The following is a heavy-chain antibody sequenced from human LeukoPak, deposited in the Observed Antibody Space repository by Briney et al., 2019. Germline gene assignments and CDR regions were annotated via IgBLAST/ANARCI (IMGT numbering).Heavy chain of an antibody. J-gene: IGHJ4*02. D-gene: IGHD1-26*01. CDR1: GFTFDDYA. Sequence: PGGSLRLSCAASGFTFDDYAMHWVRQAPGKGLEWVSLISWDGGSTYYADSVKGRFTISRDNSKNSLYLQMNSLRAEDTALYYCAKDSRGSYDYWGQGTLVTVSS. V-gene: IGHV3-43D*03. CDR2: ISWDGGST. CDR3: AKDSRGSYDY.